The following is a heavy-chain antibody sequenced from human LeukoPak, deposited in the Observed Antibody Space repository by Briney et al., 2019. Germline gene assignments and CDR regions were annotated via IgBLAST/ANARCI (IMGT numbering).Heavy chain of an antibody. V-gene: IGHV1-46*01. J-gene: IGHJ4*02. CDR3: AKEGYSSSWYYFDY. CDR2: LNPRGDST. D-gene: IGHD6-13*01. CDR1: GETFSSYY. Sequence: ASVKVSCKASGETFSSYYMHWVRQAPGQGLEWMGILNPRGDSTRYAQKFQDRVTMTRDTSTSTVYMELSGLRSDDTAVYYCAKEGYSSSWYYFDYWDQGTLVTVSS.